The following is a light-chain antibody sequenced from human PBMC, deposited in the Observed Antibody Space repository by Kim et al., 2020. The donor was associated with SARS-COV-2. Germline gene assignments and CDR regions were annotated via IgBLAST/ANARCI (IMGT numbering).Light chain of an antibody. CDR3: QQYNSWPLT. CDR2: GGS. J-gene: IGKJ4*01. CDR1: QSVRND. V-gene: IGKV3-15*01. Sequence: DTVMTQTPGTLSVSPGGRANLSCGASQSVRNDLAWYQQRPGQAPRLLVYGGSTRATGVPLRISGSGSGTHFTLIVSSLQPEDSGVYYCQQYNSWPLTFGGGTKVDIK.